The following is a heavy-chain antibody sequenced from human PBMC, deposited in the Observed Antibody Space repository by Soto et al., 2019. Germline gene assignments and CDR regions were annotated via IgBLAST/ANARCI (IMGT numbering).Heavy chain of an antibody. CDR2: IFQSGST. Sequence: SETLSLTWSVSDAASGSNNWWSRVRKPPGKGLEWIGEIFQSGSTNYNPSLKTRLTISVDTSKNQFSLKLSSVTAADTAVYYCARGLGGWSLFDPWGQGTLVTVSS. CDR1: DAASGSNNW. CDR3: ARGLGGWSLFDP. J-gene: IGHJ5*02. V-gene: IGHV4-4*02. D-gene: IGHD6-19*01.